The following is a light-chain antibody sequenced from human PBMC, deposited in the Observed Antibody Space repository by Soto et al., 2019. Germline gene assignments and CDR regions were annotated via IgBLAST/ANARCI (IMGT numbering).Light chain of an antibody. CDR1: SSDVGGYNY. Sequence: QSVLTQPASVSGSPGQSITISCTGTSSDVGGYNYVSWYQQHPGKAPKLMIYEVSNRPSGVSNRFSGSKSGNTASLTISGLQAEDEADFYCSSYTSSDTHVFGTRTKLTVL. J-gene: IGLJ1*01. V-gene: IGLV2-14*01. CDR2: EVS. CDR3: SSYTSSDTHV.